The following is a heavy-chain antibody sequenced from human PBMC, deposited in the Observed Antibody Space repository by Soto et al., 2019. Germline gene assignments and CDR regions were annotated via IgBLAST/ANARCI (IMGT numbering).Heavy chain of an antibody. CDR3: AKRATTVRTPGNYFDC. J-gene: IGHJ4*02. V-gene: IGHV3-23*01. D-gene: IGHD1-1*01. CDR2: LTRGGTT. CDR1: GFSFSDYS. Sequence: EVQLLESGGGLVQPGASLRLSCAASGFSFSDYSMTWVRQAPGRGLEWVSTLTRGGTTFYADSVKGRFTISRDNSKNRLSLHMHNLRAEDTARYYCAKRATTVRTPGNYFDCWGQGTLVTVSS.